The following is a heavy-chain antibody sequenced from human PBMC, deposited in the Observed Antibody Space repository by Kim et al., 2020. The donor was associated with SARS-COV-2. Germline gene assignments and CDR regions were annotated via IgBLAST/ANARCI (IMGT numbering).Heavy chain of an antibody. J-gene: IGHJ6*02. Sequence: SLKSRVTISVDTSKNQFSLKLSSVTAADTAVYYCARDGIAASYYYYGMDVWGQGTTVTVSS. D-gene: IGHD6-13*01. CDR3: ARDGIAASYYYYGMDV. V-gene: IGHV4-31*02.